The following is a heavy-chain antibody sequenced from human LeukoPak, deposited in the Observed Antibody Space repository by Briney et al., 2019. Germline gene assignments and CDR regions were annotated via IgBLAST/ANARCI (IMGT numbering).Heavy chain of an antibody. V-gene: IGHV4-31*03. CDR2: IHHSGRS. D-gene: IGHD3-10*01. CDR3: ARGGNRFGGFYFDY. Sequence: SQTLSLTCTVSADSLNSGGHYWAWIRQFPGKGLESIGFIHHSGRSRHNPSLKDRVAISVDTSRKQFALKLSSVTAADTAMYYCARGGNRFGGFYFDYWGQGIQVIVSS. CDR1: ADSLNSGGHY. J-gene: IGHJ4*02.